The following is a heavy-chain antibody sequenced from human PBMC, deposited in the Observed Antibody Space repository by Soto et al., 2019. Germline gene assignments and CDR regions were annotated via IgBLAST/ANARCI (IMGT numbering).Heavy chain of an antibody. CDR3: AHAPGIAVATNWFDP. Sequence: QITLKESGPTLVKPTQTLTLTCTFSGFSLSTSEVGVGWIRQPPGKALQWLALIYWDDDKRYSPSLKSRLTITKDTSKNQVVLTMTNSDPVDTATYYCAHAPGIAVATNWFDPWGQGILVTVSS. D-gene: IGHD6-19*01. CDR1: GFSLSTSEVG. CDR2: IYWDDDK. V-gene: IGHV2-5*02. J-gene: IGHJ5*02.